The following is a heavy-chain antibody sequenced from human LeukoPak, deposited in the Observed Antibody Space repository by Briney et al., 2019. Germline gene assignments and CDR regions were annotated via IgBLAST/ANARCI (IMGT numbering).Heavy chain of an antibody. CDR3: ARDRYYYGYNAFDI. D-gene: IGHD3-10*01. J-gene: IGHJ3*02. CDR2: IYYSGST. CDR1: GGSISSYY. V-gene: IGHV4-59*12. Sequence: SETLSLTCTVSGGSISSYYWSWLRQPPGKGLEWIAYIYYSGSTYYNPSLKSRVTISVDTSKNQLSLKLSSVTAADTAVYYCARDRYYYGYNAFDIWGQGTMVTVSS.